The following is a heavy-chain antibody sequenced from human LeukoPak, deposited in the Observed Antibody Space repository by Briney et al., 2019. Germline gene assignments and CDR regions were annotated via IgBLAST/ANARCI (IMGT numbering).Heavy chain of an antibody. J-gene: IGHJ6*02. Sequence: PGGSLRLSCAASGFTFSSYGMHRVRQAPGKGLEWVAFIRYDGSNKYYADSVKGRFTISRDNSKNTLYLQMNSLRAEDTAVYYCAKDRLNYYGMDVWGQGTTVTVSS. CDR1: GFTFSSYG. CDR2: IRYDGSNK. CDR3: AKDRLNYYGMDV. V-gene: IGHV3-30*02.